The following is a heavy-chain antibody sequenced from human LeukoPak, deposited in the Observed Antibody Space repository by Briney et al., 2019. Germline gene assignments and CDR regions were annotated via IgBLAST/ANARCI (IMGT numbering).Heavy chain of an antibody. CDR3: ARLRTYCTTTTCYESFDS. CDR1: GGSISPYY. D-gene: IGHD2-2*01. J-gene: IGHJ4*02. Sequence: SETLSLTCSVSGGSISPYYWSWIRQPPGKGLEWIGYVSYRGHTNYNPSLKSRVTISVGTSKNLFSLELSSVTAADTAVYYCARLRTYCTTTTCYESFDSWGQGTLVTVSS. CDR2: VSYRGHT. V-gene: IGHV4-59*01.